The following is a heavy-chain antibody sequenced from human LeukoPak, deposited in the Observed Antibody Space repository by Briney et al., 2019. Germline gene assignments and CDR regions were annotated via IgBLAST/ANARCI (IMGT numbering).Heavy chain of an antibody. Sequence: GGSLRLSCVTSGFTFSNHAMTWVRQAPGTGLERVAIISGDGGATVYPDSVKGRFTISRDSSKSTVFLQMNSLRDDDTAVYYCAKGMGAHCDGGCHSRILDHWGQGTLVTVSS. D-gene: IGHD2-21*02. CDR2: ISGDGGAT. J-gene: IGHJ4*02. V-gene: IGHV3-23*01. CDR1: GFTFSNHA. CDR3: AKGMGAHCDGGCHSRILDH.